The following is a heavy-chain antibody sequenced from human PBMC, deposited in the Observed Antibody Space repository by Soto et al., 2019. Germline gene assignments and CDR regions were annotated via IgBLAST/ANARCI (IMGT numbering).Heavy chain of an antibody. Sequence: DVQLVESGGGLVQPGRSLRLSCAASGFTFDDYAMHWVRQAPGKGLEWVSGISWNSGSIGYADSVKGRFTISRDNAKNSLYLQMNSLRAEDTALYYCAKDYYDFWSGPGDWGQGTLVTVSS. CDR3: AKDYYDFWSGPGD. CDR2: ISWNSGSI. CDR1: GFTFDDYA. J-gene: IGHJ4*02. D-gene: IGHD3-3*01. V-gene: IGHV3-9*01.